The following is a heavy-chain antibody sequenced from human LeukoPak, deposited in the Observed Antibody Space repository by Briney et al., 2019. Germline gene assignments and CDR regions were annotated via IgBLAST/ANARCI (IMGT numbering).Heavy chain of an antibody. Sequence: PSETLSLTCTVSGGSISSYYWSWIRQPPGKGLEWIGYIYYSGSTNYNPSLKSRVTISVDTSKNQFSLKLSSVTAADTAVYYCAGLVAVAGWRAHFDYWGQGTLVTVSS. J-gene: IGHJ4*02. CDR2: IYYSGST. D-gene: IGHD6-19*01. CDR1: GGSISSYY. V-gene: IGHV4-59*08. CDR3: AGLVAVAGWRAHFDY.